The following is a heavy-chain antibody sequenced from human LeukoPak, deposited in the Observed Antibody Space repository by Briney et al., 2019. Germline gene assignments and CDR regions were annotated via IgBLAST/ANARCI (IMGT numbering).Heavy chain of an antibody. D-gene: IGHD1-7*01. CDR1: GGSINSGGYY. V-gene: IGHV4-31*03. CDR3: ARNDRTGTTGGNWFDP. CDR2: IYYSGST. J-gene: IGHJ5*02. Sequence: SETLSLTCTVSGGSINSGGYYWSWIRQHPGKGLEWIGYIYYSGSTYYNPPLKSRVTISLDTSKNQFSLKLSSVTAADTAVYYCARNDRTGTTGGNWFDPWGQGTLVTVSS.